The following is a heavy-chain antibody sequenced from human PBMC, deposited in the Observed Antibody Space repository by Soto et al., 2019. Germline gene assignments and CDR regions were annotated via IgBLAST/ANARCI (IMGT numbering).Heavy chain of an antibody. J-gene: IGHJ6*02. D-gene: IGHD2-15*01. CDR1: GDTVSSDSVA. CDR3: ARSEEDSDYYYYGMDV. CDR2: TYYRSRWYS. Sequence: SQTLSLTCVGSGDTVSSDSVAWNWVRQSPSRGLEWLGRTYYRSRWYSDYAVSVRSRIDINADTSKNQVSLQLNSVTPEDTAVYYCARSEEDSDYYYYGMDVWGQGTTVTVSS. V-gene: IGHV6-1*01.